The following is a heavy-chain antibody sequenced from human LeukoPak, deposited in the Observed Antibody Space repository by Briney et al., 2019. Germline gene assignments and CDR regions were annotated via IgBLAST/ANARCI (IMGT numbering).Heavy chain of an antibody. CDR3: TRGSSGRRDN. D-gene: IGHD6-19*01. CDR1: GYNFTTYG. J-gene: IGHJ4*02. CDR2: MNPNSGNT. Sequence: ASVKVSCKASGYNFTTYGITWVRQATGQGLEWMGWMNPNSGNTGYGQSFQGRITMTRDISIGTAYMELSNLTSEDTAIYYCTRGSSGRRDNWGQGTLVTVSA. V-gene: IGHV1-8*01.